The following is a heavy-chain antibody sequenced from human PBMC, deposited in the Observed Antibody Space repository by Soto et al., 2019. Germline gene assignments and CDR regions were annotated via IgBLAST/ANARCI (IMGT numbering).Heavy chain of an antibody. CDR3: ARDNSMLGAPFHY. CDR1: GFTVSSNS. D-gene: IGHD3-16*01. CDR2: IYTDGGT. J-gene: IGHJ4*02. Sequence: PGGSLRLSCAASGFTVSSNSMSWVRQAPGKGLEWVSLIYTDGGTYYGDSVKGRLTISRDTSKNTLSLQMTSLRADDTAVYYCARDNSMLGAPFHYWGQGTLVTVSS. V-gene: IGHV3-53*01.